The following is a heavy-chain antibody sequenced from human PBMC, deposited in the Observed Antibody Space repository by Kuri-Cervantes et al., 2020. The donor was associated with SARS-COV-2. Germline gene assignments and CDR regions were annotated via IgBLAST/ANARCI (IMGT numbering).Heavy chain of an antibody. V-gene: IGHV1-69*05. CDR2: IIPIFGTA. Sequence: SVKVSCKASGGTFSSYAISWVRQAPGQGLEWMGGIIPIFGTANYAQKFQGRVTITTDESTSTAYMELSSLRSEDTAVYYCARGVGSSWYVDDAFDIWGQGTMVTVSS. D-gene: IGHD6-13*01. J-gene: IGHJ3*02. CDR1: GGTFSSYA. CDR3: ARGVGSSWYVDDAFDI.